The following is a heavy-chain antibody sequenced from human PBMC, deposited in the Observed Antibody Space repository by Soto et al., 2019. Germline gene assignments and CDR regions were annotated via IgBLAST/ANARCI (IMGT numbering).Heavy chain of an antibody. CDR1: GYTFTRYT. CDR2: INPDNGNT. V-gene: IGHV1-3*01. Sequence: VQLVQSGAEVKKPGASVKISCKASGYTFTRYTMNWVRQAPGQRLEWMGWINPDNGNTKSSQKFQDRVIITRDTSASTAYMDLSILRSEDTAVYYCARGIATGKLEPWGQGTLVTVSS. D-gene: IGHD2-15*01. CDR3: ARGIATGKLEP. J-gene: IGHJ5*02.